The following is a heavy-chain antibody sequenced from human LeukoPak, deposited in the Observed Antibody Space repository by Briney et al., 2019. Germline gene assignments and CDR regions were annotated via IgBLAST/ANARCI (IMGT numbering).Heavy chain of an antibody. CDR3: AHSKRGGGYYINAFAV. CDR1: GASTSAYY. D-gene: IGHD1-26*01. CDR2: SYSGGNA. Sequence: SETLSLTCTVSGASTSAYYWSWIRQTPGKGLEWIGYSYSGGNANYNPSLKTRVTISIDTSENQFSLRLTSVTAADTAVYFCAHSKRGGGYYINAFAVWGQGTLVTISS. J-gene: IGHJ3*01. V-gene: IGHV4-59*01.